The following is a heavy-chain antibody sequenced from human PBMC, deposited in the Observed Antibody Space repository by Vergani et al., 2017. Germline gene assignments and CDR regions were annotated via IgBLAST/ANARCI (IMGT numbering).Heavy chain of an antibody. CDR3: ASPYYYDSSGYSLGY. Sequence: EVQLVESGGGLVQPGGSLRLSCAASGFTFSSYWMSWVRQAPGKGLEWVANIKQDGSEKYYVDSVKGRFTISRDNAKNSLYLQMNSLRAEDTAVYYCASPYYYDSSGYSLGYWGQGTLVTVSS. V-gene: IGHV3-7*03. D-gene: IGHD3-22*01. CDR1: GFTFSSYW. CDR2: IKQDGSEK. J-gene: IGHJ4*02.